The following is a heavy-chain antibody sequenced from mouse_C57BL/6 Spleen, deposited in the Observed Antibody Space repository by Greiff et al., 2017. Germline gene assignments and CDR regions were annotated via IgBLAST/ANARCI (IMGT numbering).Heavy chain of an antibody. CDR3: ARSDYGYFDY. CDR1: GYTFTDYY. Sequence: VQLQQSGPELVKPGASVKISCKASGYTFTDYYMNWVKQSHGKSLEWIGDINPNNGGTSYNQKFKGKATLTVDKSSSTAYMELRSLTSEDSAVXYCARSDYGYFDYWGQGTTLTVSS. D-gene: IGHD1-1*01. CDR2: INPNNGGT. J-gene: IGHJ2*01. V-gene: IGHV1-26*01.